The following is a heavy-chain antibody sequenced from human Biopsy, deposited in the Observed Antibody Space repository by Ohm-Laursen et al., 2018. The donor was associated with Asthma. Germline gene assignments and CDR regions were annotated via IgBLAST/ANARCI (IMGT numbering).Heavy chain of an antibody. V-gene: IGHV1-18*01. CDR3: ARAVDYSHYYGIDV. CDR2: ISVYSGNT. CDR1: GYTFNSAG. D-gene: IGHD3-10*01. Sequence: ASVKVSCKTSGYTFNSAGITWVRQAPGQGLEWMGWISVYSGNTKVAQKLQDRVTMIKDTSTSTAYMELRSLRSDDTAVYFCARAVDYSHYYGIDVWGQGTTVTVS. J-gene: IGHJ6*02.